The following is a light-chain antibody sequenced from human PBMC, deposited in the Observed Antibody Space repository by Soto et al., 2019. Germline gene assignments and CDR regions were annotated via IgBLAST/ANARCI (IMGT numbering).Light chain of an antibody. Sequence: DIEVPQSPSALYASVGDRATITCRASQSISSWLAWYQQKPGKAPNLLISDASNLEGGVPSRFSGSGSGTEFTLTISSLQPDDFATYYCQQYMSYSFGQGTKVDIK. V-gene: IGKV1-5*01. CDR3: QQYMSYS. J-gene: IGKJ1*01. CDR2: DAS. CDR1: QSISSW.